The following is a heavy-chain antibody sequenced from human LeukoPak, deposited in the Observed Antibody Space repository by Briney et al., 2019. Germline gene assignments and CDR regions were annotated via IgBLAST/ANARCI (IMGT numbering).Heavy chain of an antibody. V-gene: IGHV3-48*03. J-gene: IGHJ4*02. CDR1: GFTFNIYE. D-gene: IGHD2-15*01. CDR2: ISSDRNII. Sequence: GGSLRLSCAASGFTFNIYEMNWVRQAPGKGLEWISYISSDRNIIYYADSVKGRFTISRDNAKNSLYLQMNSLRAEDTAVYYCAGSRYPEPQDLNYWGQGTLVTVSS. CDR3: AGSRYPEPQDLNY.